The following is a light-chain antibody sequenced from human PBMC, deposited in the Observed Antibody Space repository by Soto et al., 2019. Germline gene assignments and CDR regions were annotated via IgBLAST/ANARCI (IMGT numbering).Light chain of an antibody. V-gene: IGKV1-5*01. Sequence: DIQMTQSPSTLSASVEDRVTITCRSSQSISSWLAWYQQKPGKAPKLLIYDASSLESGVPSRFSGSGSGTEFTLTISSLQPDDFATYYCQQYNSNSGTFGQGTKLEIK. CDR3: QQYNSNSGT. CDR1: QSISSW. CDR2: DAS. J-gene: IGKJ2*01.